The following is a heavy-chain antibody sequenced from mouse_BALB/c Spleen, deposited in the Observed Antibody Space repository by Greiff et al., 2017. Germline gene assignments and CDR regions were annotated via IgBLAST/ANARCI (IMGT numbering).Heavy chain of an antibody. CDR2: ISSGSSTI. CDR3: ARHGSAWFAY. CDR1: GFTFSSFG. J-gene: IGHJ3*01. V-gene: IGHV5-17*02. D-gene: IGHD1-1*01. Sequence: EVQRVESGGGLVQPGGSRKLSCAASGFTFSSFGMHWVRQAPEKGLEWVAYISSGSSTIYYADTVKGRFTISRDNPKNTLFLQMTSLRSEDTAMYYCARHGSAWFAYWGQGTLVTVSA.